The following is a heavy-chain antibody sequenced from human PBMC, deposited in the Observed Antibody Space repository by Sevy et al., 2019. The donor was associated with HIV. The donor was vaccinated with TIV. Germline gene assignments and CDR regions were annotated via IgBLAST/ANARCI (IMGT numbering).Heavy chain of an antibody. CDR1: GFTFSSYS. CDR3: ARGYSNYLIDY. Sequence: GGSLRLSCAASGFTFSSYSMNWVRRAPGKGLEWVSSLSSSSSYRDYADSVKGRFTISRDNAKTSSFLQMNSLRAEDTAVYYCARGYSNYLIDYWGQGTLVTVSS. D-gene: IGHD4-4*01. J-gene: IGHJ4*02. V-gene: IGHV3-21*01. CDR2: LSSSSSYR.